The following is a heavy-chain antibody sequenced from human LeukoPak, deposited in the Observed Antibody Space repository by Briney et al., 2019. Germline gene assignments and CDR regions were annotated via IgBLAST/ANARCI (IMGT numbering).Heavy chain of an antibody. CDR1: GFTFSSYW. J-gene: IGHJ4*02. V-gene: IGHV3-7*01. CDR3: ARDLGVVVVAAANDY. Sequence: PGGSLRLSCAASGFTFSSYWMSWVRQAPGKGLEWVANIKQDGSEKYYVDSVKGRLTISRDNAKNSLYLQMNSLRAEDTAVYYCARDLGVVVVAAANDYWGQGTLVTVSS. CDR2: IKQDGSEK. D-gene: IGHD2-15*01.